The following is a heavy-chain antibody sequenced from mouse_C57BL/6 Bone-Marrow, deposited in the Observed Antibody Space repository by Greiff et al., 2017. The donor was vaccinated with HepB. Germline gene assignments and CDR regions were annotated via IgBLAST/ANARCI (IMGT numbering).Heavy chain of an antibody. CDR2: IWGVGST. CDR1: GFSLTSYG. V-gene: IGHV2-6*01. CDR3: ARGDGYYPFAY. J-gene: IGHJ3*01. Sequence: VQVVESGPGLVAPSQSLSITCTVSGFSLTSYGVDWVRQSPGKGLEWLGVIWGVGSTNYNSALKSRLSISKDDSKSQVFLKMNSLQTDDTAMYYCARGDGYYPFAYWGQGTLVTVSA. D-gene: IGHD2-3*01.